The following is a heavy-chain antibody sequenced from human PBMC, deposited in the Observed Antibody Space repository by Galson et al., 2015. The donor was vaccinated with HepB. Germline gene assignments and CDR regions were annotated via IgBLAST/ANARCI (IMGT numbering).Heavy chain of an antibody. CDR3: ARAEGYSGSYFNY. CDR2: FNPNSGGT. CDR1: GYTFTGYY. D-gene: IGHD1-26*01. V-gene: IGHV1-2*02. J-gene: IGHJ4*02. Sequence: SVKVSCKASGYTFTGYYMHWVRQAPGQGLEWMGWFNPNSGGTNYAQKFQGRVTMTRDTSISTAYMELSRLRSDDTAVYYCARAEGYSGSYFNYWGQGTLVTVSS.